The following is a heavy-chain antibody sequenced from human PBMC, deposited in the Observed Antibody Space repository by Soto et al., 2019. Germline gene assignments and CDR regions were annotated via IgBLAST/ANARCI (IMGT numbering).Heavy chain of an antibody. Sequence: ASVKVSCKASGYTFTSYYMHWVRQAPGQGLEWMGIINPSGGSTSYAQKFQGRVTMTRDTSTSTVYMELSNLRSEDTAVYYCATSEGDCGGGSCYNYFYYYGMDVWGQGTTVTVS. V-gene: IGHV1-46*01. CDR3: ATSEGDCGGGSCYNYFYYYGMDV. J-gene: IGHJ6*02. CDR2: INPSGGST. D-gene: IGHD2-15*01. CDR1: GYTFTSYY.